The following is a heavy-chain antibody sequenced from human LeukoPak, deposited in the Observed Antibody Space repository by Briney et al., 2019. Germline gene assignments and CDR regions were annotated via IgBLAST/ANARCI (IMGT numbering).Heavy chain of an antibody. CDR1: GGSFSGFY. CDR3: ARGPDSGSHFAWFDP. CDR2: INHSEST. J-gene: IGHJ5*02. V-gene: IGHV4-34*01. Sequence: QPSETLSLTCAVCGGSFSGFYWSWVRQPPGKGLEWIGEINHSESTHYNPSFKSRVTILVDTSRNQFSLKLTSVTAADTAVYYCARGPDSGSHFAWFDPWGQGTLVTVSS. D-gene: IGHD3-10*01.